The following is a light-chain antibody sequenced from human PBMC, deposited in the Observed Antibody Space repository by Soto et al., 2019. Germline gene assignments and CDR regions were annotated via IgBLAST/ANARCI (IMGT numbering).Light chain of an antibody. J-gene: IGKJ5*01. CDR1: QDISNY. CDR3: HADYKFLLIP. CDR2: DAS. V-gene: IGKV1-33*01. Sequence: SSLSASVGDRVTITCQASQDISNYLTWYQQKPGKAPKLLIYDASNLETGVPSRFSGSGSGTDFTFTISSLQPEDVAIQYCHADYKFLLIPFG.